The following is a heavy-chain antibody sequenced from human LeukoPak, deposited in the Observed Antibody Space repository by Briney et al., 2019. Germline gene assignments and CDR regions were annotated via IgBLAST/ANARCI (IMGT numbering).Heavy chain of an antibody. CDR2: IRQDGSEK. V-gene: IGHV3-7*01. CDR1: GFTICSYW. Sequence: PGGSLRLSCAGSGFTICSYWMSWVRQAPGKGVEWVANIRQDGSEKYYVDSVKGRLTISRDNAKNSLYLQMNSLRAEDTGIYYCARAGYYGDDAFDLWGQGTMVTVSS. D-gene: IGHD2/OR15-2a*01. J-gene: IGHJ3*01. CDR3: ARAGYYGDDAFDL.